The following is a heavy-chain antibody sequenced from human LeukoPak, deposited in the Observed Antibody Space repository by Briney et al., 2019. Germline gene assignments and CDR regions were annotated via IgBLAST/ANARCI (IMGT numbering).Heavy chain of an antibody. CDR3: ARALRIYYYFDY. CDR2: FSPSGGGT. Sequence: PGGSLRLSCAASGFTFSSYDMSWVRQAPGKGLEWVSAFSPSGGGTYYADSVKGRFTISRDNSKNTLYLQMNSLRAEDTAVYYCARALRIYYYFDYWGQGTLVTVSS. D-gene: IGHD1-26*01. V-gene: IGHV3-23*01. CDR1: GFTFSSYD. J-gene: IGHJ4*02.